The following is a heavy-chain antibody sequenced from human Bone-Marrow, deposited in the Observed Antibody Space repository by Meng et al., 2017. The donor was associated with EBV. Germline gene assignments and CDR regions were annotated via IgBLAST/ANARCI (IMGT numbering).Heavy chain of an antibody. CDR2: LIPMSDAP. D-gene: IGHD3-10*01. J-gene: IGHJ4*02. CDR1: GGTFRSDA. V-gene: IGHV1-69*01. CDR3: ASESGRGFTPDY. Sequence: QVQVVQSGAEGKKPGAWVKASCRSEGGTFRSDAVSWVRQAPGQGLEWMGGLIPMSDAPHYAQKFQGRVTITADESTSTHYMDLSGLRSDDTALYYCASESGRGFTPDYWGQGTLVTVSS.